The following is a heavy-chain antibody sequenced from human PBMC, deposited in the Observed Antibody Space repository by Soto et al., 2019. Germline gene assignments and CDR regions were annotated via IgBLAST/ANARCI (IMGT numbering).Heavy chain of an antibody. CDR2: ISSSSSYI. CDR3: ARDHDILTGYSSRSHFDY. CDR1: GFTFSSYS. V-gene: IGHV3-21*01. D-gene: IGHD3-9*01. Sequence: GGSLRLSCAASGFTFSSYSRNWVRQAPGKGLEWVSSISSSSSYIYYADSVKGRFTISRDNAKNSLYLQMNSLRAEDTAVYYCARDHDILTGYSSRSHFDYWGQGTLVTVSS. J-gene: IGHJ4*02.